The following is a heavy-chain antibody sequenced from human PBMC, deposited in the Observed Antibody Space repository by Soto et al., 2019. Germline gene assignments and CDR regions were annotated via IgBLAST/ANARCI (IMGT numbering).Heavy chain of an antibody. Sequence: SETLSLTCTVSGGSISSSSYYWSWIRQPPGKGLEWIGYIYYSGSTNYNPSLKSRVTISVDTSKNQFSLKLNSVTAADTAVYYCASTQNYDFWSGYQNYYYYYYVDVWGKGTTVTVSS. CDR1: GGSISSSSYY. J-gene: IGHJ6*03. CDR3: ASTQNYDFWSGYQNYYYYYYVDV. V-gene: IGHV4-61*01. CDR2: IYYSGST. D-gene: IGHD3-3*01.